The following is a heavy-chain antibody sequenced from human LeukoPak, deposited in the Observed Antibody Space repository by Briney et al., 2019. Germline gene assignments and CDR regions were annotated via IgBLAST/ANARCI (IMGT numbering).Heavy chain of an antibody. Sequence: GASVKVSCKASGYTFTGYYIHWVRQAPRQGLEWMGWIDPDSGGSNCAQKFQGRVTMTRATSITTAYMDLSSLRYDDTAVYYCARGYYYGSGSRGRLDVWGQGTTVIVSS. D-gene: IGHD3-10*01. J-gene: IGHJ6*02. CDR3: ARGYYYGSGSRGRLDV. CDR1: GYTFTGYY. V-gene: IGHV1-2*02. CDR2: IDPDSGGS.